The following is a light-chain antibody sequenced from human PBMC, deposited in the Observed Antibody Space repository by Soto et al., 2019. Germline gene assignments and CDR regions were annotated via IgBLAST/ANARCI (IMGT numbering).Light chain of an antibody. CDR1: SSDIGPYNY. Sequence: QSVLTQPASVSGSPGQSITISCIGTSSDIGPYNYVSWYQQHPDKAPKLILYEVTNRSSGASDRFSGSKSGNAAFLTISGLQAEDEADYYCSSYSSSATPYVFGTGTKLTVL. CDR3: SSYSSSATPYV. V-gene: IGLV2-14*01. CDR2: EVT. J-gene: IGLJ1*01.